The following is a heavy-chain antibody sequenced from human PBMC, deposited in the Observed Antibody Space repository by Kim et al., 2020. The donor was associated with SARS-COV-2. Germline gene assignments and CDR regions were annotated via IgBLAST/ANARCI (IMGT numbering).Heavy chain of an antibody. J-gene: IGHJ4*02. Sequence: TYYADSVKGRFTNSRDKSKNTLYLQMNSLRAEDTAVYYCASGYSSSWSPYWGQGTLVTVSS. CDR3: ASGYSSSWSPY. V-gene: IGHV3-23*01. CDR2: T. D-gene: IGHD6-13*01.